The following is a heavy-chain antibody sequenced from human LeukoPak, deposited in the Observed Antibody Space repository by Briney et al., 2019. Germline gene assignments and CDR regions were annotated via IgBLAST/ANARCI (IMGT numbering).Heavy chain of an antibody. CDR2: ISAYNGNT. Sequence: GASVKVSCKAFGYTFTSYGISWVRQAPGQGLEWMGWISAYNGNTNYAQKLQGRVTMTTDTSTSTAYMELRSLRSDDTAVYYCAREYHDELQRGFYFDYWGQGTLVTVSS. J-gene: IGHJ4*02. D-gene: IGHD4-23*01. V-gene: IGHV1-18*01. CDR1: GYTFTSYG. CDR3: AREYHDELQRGFYFDY.